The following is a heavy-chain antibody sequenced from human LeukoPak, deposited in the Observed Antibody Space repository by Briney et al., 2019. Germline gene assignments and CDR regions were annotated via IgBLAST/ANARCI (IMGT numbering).Heavy chain of an antibody. CDR3: ATDALGVFDY. CDR2: ISGSGGST. J-gene: IGHJ4*02. Sequence: GGSLRLSCAASGLTFSRYAMSWVRQAPGKGLEWVSAISGSGGSTYYADSVKGRFTISRDNSKNTLYLQMNSLRAEDTAVYYCATDALGVFDYWGQGTLVTVSS. CDR1: GLTFSRYA. V-gene: IGHV3-23*01. D-gene: IGHD7-27*01.